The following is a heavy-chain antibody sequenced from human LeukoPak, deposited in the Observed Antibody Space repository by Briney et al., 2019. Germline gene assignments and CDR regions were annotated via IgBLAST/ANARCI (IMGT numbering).Heavy chain of an antibody. CDR2: IKPDGSAT. Sequence: GGSLRLSCAASGFTFNRNAMSWVRQAPGKGLEWVANIKPDGSATNYVDSVKGRFTISRDNAKNSLDLQMNSLRAEDTAVYYCARGGGSSSWGQGTLVTVSS. V-gene: IGHV3-7*01. J-gene: IGHJ5*02. D-gene: IGHD6-6*01. CDR3: ARGGGSSS. CDR1: GFTFNRNA.